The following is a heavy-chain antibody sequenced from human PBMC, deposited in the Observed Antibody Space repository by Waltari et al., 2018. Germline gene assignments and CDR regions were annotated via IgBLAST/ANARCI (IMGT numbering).Heavy chain of an antibody. D-gene: IGHD6-25*01. Sequence: QVQLQESGPGLVKPSENLSLTCSVAGYSISSGYFWAWIRQPPGKGLEWIASIFHTGSSYYNPSLKSQVSISVDTSKNQYSLKLTSVTAADTAVYYCVKRAAGRYMDVWGKGTTVTVSS. CDR3: VKRAAGRYMDV. J-gene: IGHJ6*03. V-gene: IGHV4-38-2*01. CDR1: GYSISSGYF. CDR2: IFHTGSS.